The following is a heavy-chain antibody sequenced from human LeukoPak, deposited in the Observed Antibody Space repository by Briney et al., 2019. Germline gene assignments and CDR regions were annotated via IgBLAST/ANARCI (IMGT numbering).Heavy chain of an antibody. Sequence: SETLSLTCTVSGGSISSGSYYWSWIRQPPGKGLEWIGEINHSGSTNYNPSLKSRVTISVDTSKNQFSLKLSSVTAADTAVYYCATSRVLLWFGEPPRTMDVWGKGTTVTISS. CDR3: ATSRVLLWFGEPPRTMDV. J-gene: IGHJ6*03. CDR2: INHSGST. D-gene: IGHD3-10*01. CDR1: GGSISSGSYY. V-gene: IGHV4-39*07.